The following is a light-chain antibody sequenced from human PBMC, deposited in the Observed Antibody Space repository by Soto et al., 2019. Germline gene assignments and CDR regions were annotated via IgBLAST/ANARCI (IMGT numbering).Light chain of an antibody. CDR3: QQYNSYSGFT. CDR1: ESISSW. V-gene: IGKV1-5*03. Sequence: DIQMTQSPSTLSASVGDRVTITCRASESISSWLAWYQQKPGKAPKLLIYKASSLESGVPSRFSGSGSGTEFTLPIISRQPDDFAAYYCQQYNSYSGFTFGPGTKVDIK. J-gene: IGKJ3*01. CDR2: KAS.